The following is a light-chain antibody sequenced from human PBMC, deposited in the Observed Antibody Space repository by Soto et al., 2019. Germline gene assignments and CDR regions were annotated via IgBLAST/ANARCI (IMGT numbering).Light chain of an antibody. Sequence: DLQLTQSPSSVSASVGDRVTITCRASQGVDNWLAWYQHKPGKAPKLLIYAASRLQSGVPSRFSGSGSGTDFTLTISSLQSEDFAIYYCQLANSFPRIAFGQGPRLEIK. J-gene: IGKJ5*01. CDR3: QLANSFPRIA. V-gene: IGKV1-12*01. CDR2: AAS. CDR1: QGVDNW.